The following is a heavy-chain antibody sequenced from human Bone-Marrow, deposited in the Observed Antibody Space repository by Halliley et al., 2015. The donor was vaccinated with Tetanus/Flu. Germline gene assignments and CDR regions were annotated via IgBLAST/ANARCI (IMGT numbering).Heavy chain of an antibody. V-gene: IGHV4-31*01. CDR3: ARGVGGDSSFVY. J-gene: IGHJ4*02. CDR1: GGSIISSGHY. Sequence: TLSLTCSVSGGSIISSGHYWIWIRQHPLKCLEWIGYIYYSGKTYYNPSLTSLVAISVDTSQNEFSLKMNSMTAADTAVYYCARGVGGDSSFVYWGQGSLVTVSS. D-gene: IGHD2-21*02. CDR2: IYYSGKT.